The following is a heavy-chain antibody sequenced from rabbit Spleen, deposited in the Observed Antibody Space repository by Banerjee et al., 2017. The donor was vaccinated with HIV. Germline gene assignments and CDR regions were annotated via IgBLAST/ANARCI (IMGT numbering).Heavy chain of an antibody. Sequence: QEQLEESGGDLVKPEGSLTLTCTASGFSFTSGYWICWVRQAPGKGLELIACISTTSGNTGYASWAKGRFTISKTSSTTVTLQLTSLTAADTAAYFCVRDLGYDDYSEKGYFNLWGPGTLVTVS. D-gene: IGHD2-1*01. CDR2: ISTTSGNT. V-gene: IGHV1S45*01. CDR1: GFSFTSGYW. CDR3: VRDLGYDDYSEKGYFNL. J-gene: IGHJ4*01.